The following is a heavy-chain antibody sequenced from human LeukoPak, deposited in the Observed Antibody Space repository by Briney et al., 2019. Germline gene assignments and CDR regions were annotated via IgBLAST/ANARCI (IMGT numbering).Heavy chain of an antibody. J-gene: IGHJ5*02. V-gene: IGHV3-33*08. CDR2: IWYDGSNK. CDR1: GFTFSNAW. D-gene: IGHD6-6*01. CDR3: ARDDSSSSCFDP. Sequence: GGSLRLSCAASGFTFSNAWMSWVRQAPGKGLEWVAVIWYDGSNKYYADSVKGRFTISRDNSKNTLYLQMNSLRAEDTAVYYCARDDSSSSCFDPWGQGTLVTVSS.